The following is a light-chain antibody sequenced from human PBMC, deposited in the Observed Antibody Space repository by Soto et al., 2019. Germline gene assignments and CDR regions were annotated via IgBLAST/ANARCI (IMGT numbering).Light chain of an antibody. V-gene: IGKV3-11*01. CDR2: DAS. CDR1: QSVSSS. J-gene: IGKJ4*01. Sequence: PGDRATLSCRASQSVSSSLAWYQQKPGQAPRLLIYDASNRATGIPARFSGSGSGTDFTLTISSLEPEDFAIYYCQQRSNWRLTFGGGTKVEIK. CDR3: QQRSNWRLT.